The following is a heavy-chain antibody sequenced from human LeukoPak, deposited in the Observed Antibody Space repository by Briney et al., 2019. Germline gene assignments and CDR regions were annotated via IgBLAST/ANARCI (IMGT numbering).Heavy chain of an antibody. CDR2: IIPIFATA. J-gene: IGHJ6*03. D-gene: IGHD2-2*02. Sequence: GASVKVSCKASGYTFTSYGISWVRQAPGQGLEWMGGIIPIFATANYAQKFQGRVTITADESTSTAYMELSSLRSEDTAVYYCARDGAGYCSSTSCYSPYYYYMDVWGKGTTVTVSS. V-gene: IGHV1-69*13. CDR1: GYTFTSYG. CDR3: ARDGAGYCSSTSCYSPYYYYMDV.